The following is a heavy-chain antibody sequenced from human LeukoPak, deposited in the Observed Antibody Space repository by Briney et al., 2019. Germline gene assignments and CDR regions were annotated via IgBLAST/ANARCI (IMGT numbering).Heavy chain of an antibody. CDR2: ISGSGGST. Sequence: QTGGSLRLSCAASGFTFSSYAMSWVRQAPGRGLEWVSAISGSGGSTYYADSVKGRFTISRDNSKNTLYLQMNSLRAEDTAVYSCAKDLTYGSSGQSDYWGQGTLVTVSS. V-gene: IGHV3-23*01. J-gene: IGHJ4*02. D-gene: IGHD6-19*01. CDR1: GFTFSSYA. CDR3: AKDLTYGSSGQSDY.